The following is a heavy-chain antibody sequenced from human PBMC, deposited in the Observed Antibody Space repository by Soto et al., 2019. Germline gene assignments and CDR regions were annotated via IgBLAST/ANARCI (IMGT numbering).Heavy chain of an antibody. CDR2: ISYDGSNK. CDR3: AREPGGTDFADWTYYFDY. D-gene: IGHD3-3*01. CDR1: GFTFSSYA. J-gene: IGHJ4*02. V-gene: IGHV3-30-3*01. Sequence: QVQLVESGGGVVQPGRSLRLSCAASGFTFSSYAMHWVRQAPGKGLEWVAVISYDGSNKYYADSVKGRFTISRDNSKNTLYLQMNSLRAEDTAVYYCAREPGGTDFADWTYYFDYWGQGTLVTVSS.